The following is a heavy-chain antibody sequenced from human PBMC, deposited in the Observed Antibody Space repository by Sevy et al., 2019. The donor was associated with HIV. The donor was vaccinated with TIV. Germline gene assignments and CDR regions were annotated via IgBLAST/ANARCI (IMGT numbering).Heavy chain of an antibody. Sequence: GGCLRLSCAASGFTFSSYGMHWVRQAPGKGLEWVAVISYDGSNKYYADSVKGRFTISRDNSKNTLYLQMNSLRAEDTAVYYCAKDLNYGSGSYYFDYWGQGTLVTVSS. J-gene: IGHJ4*02. CDR3: AKDLNYGSGSYYFDY. CDR2: ISYDGSNK. CDR1: GFTFSSYG. D-gene: IGHD3-10*01. V-gene: IGHV3-30*18.